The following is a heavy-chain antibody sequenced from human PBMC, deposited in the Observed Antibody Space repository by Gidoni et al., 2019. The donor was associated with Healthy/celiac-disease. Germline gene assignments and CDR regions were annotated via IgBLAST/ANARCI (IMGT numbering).Heavy chain of an antibody. Sequence: QVQLPASGPGLATPSGTLSLTCAASGGPISRSNWWSWVRQPPGKGLEWIGEIYLSGSTNYNPSLKSRVTISVDKSKNQFSLKLSSVTAADTAVYYCAGSPWGANYYDSSDSAFDIWGQGTMVTVSS. CDR2: IYLSGST. J-gene: IGHJ3*02. CDR1: GGPISRSNW. D-gene: IGHD3-22*01. V-gene: IGHV4-4*02. CDR3: AGSPWGANYYDSSDSAFDI.